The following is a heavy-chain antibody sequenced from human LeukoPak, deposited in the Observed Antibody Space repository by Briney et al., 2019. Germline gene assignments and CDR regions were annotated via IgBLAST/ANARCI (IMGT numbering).Heavy chain of an antibody. CDR2: IIGSGGTT. D-gene: IGHD6-13*01. J-gene: IGHJ4*02. CDR3: AKLSAAAVTFDY. CDR1: GFTFSSYA. V-gene: IGHV3-23*01. Sequence: GVSLRLSCAASGFTFSSYAMSWVRHAPGNGLKGFSVIIGSGGTTYHADSVKGRLTISRDNSKHTMYLQMNSLRAEDTAVYYCAKLSAAAVTFDYWGQGTLVTVSS.